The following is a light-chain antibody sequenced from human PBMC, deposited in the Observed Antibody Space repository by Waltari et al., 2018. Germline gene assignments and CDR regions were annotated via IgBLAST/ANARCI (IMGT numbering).Light chain of an antibody. CDR3: CSYAGSPTFVI. J-gene: IGLJ2*01. V-gene: IGLV2-23*02. Sequence: QSALTQPASVSGSPGQPITLSCTATSRDVGSYYLVSWYQQRPGTAPRLIIYEVNKRPSGVSNRFSGSKSGNTASLTISGLQAEDEADYYCCSYAGSPTFVIFGGGSKLTVL. CDR2: EVN. CDR1: SRDVGSYYL.